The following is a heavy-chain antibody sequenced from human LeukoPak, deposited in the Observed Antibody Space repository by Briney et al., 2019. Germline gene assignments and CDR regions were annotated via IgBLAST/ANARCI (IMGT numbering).Heavy chain of an antibody. CDR2: IKQDGSQK. Sequence: GGSLRLSCAASGFTFSSYWMSWVRQAPGKGLEGVATIKQDGSQKYYVDSVKGRFTISRDNAKSSLYLQMNALRAEDTAVYASPPLGYCDSTSCRFDYWGQGTLVTVSS. CDR3: PPLGYCDSTSCRFDY. V-gene: IGHV3-7*01. J-gene: IGHJ4*02. CDR1: GFTFSSYW. D-gene: IGHD2-2*03.